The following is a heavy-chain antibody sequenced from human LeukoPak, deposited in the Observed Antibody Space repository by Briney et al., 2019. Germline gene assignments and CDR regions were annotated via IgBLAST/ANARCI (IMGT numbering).Heavy chain of an antibody. J-gene: IGHJ4*02. D-gene: IGHD6-13*01. Sequence: GGALRLSCAASGFRFSSYLMHWVRQAPGKGLVWVSRINTDGSTTSYADSVKGRFTISRDTAKNTLYLQMNSLRAEDTAVYYCARVAGGTTFDYWGQGALVTVSS. CDR3: ARVAGGTTFDY. CDR2: INTDGSTT. V-gene: IGHV3-74*01. CDR1: GFRFSSYL.